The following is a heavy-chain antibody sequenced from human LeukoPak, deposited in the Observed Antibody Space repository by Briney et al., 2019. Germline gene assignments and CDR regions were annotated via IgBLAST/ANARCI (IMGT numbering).Heavy chain of an antibody. CDR1: GFTFSSYW. CDR2: IKEDGSEK. J-gene: IGHJ4*02. D-gene: IGHD7-27*01. Sequence: GGSLRLSCAASGFTFSSYWMSWVRQAPGKGLEWVANIKEDGSEKYYVDSVKGRLTISRDTAKNSLYLQMNSLRAEDTAVYYCARDLHDFEKNWGLGGYWGQGTLVTVSS. V-gene: IGHV3-7*01. CDR3: ARDLHDFEKNWGLGGY.